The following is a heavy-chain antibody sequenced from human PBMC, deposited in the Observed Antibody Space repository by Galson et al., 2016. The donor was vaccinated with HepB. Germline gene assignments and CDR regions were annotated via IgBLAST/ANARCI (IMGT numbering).Heavy chain of an antibody. V-gene: IGHV2-5*01. CDR1: GFSISNTPDG. D-gene: IGHD4-23*01. J-gene: IGHJ5*02. CDR3: AHRLLVGGEGFDP. CDR2: IYNNGDK. Sequence: PALVKPTQTLTLTCTFTGFSISNTPDGVGWIRQPPGKALEWLALIYNNGDKRYSPSLNNRLTVTEGTSSNHVVLTLANMDPVDSGTYYCAHRLLVGGEGFDPWGPGTPVTVSS.